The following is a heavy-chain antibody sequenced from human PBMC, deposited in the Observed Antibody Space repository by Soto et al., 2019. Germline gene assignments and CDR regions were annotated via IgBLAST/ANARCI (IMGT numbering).Heavy chain of an antibody. CDR2: INAYNGNT. D-gene: IGHD5-18*01. CDR3: ARDTAMALPDA. V-gene: IGHV1-18*01. CDR1: GYTFASYA. J-gene: IGHJ4*02. Sequence: QVQLVQSGAEVKKPGASVKVSCKASGYTFASYAISWVRQAPGQGLEWMGWINAYNGNTNSAQKLQGRVTMTTDTSTNTAYMELRSLRSDDTAVYYCARDTAMALPDAWGQGTLVTVSS.